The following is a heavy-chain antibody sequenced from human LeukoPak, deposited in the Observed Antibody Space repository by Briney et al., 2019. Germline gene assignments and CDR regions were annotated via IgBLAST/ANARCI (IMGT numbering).Heavy chain of an antibody. D-gene: IGHD2-15*01. Sequence: ASVKVSCKASGYTFTSYDINWVRQATGQGLEWMGWMNPNSGNTGYAQKFQGRVTMTRNTSISTAYMELSSLRSEDTAAYYCARYIVVVVAATDLYYYYGMDVWGQETTVTVSS. CDR1: GYTFTSYD. V-gene: IGHV1-8*01. CDR3: ARYIVVVVAATDLYYYYGMDV. CDR2: MNPNSGNT. J-gene: IGHJ6*02.